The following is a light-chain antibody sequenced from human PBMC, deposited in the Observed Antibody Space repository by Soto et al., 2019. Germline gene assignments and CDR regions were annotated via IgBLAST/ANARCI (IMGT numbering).Light chain of an antibody. CDR1: QSVAGN. V-gene: IGKV3-15*01. CDR3: QQYNNWPQT. J-gene: IGKJ1*01. Sequence: EIVMTQSPATLSVSPGERATLSCRASQSVAGNLAWYQQKPGQAPRLLIYGASTRATGFPARFSGSGSGTEFTLTISSLQSGDFAVYYCQQYNNWPQTFGQGTKVEIK. CDR2: GAS.